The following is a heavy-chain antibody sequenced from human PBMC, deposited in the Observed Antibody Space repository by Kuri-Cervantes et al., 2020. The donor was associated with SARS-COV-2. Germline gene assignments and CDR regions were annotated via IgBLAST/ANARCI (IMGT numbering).Heavy chain of an antibody. CDR3: ARETTVTGYYYYMDV. CDR1: GGSISSSSYY. CDR2: IYYSGST. Sequence: SETLSLTCTVSGGSISSSSYYWGWIRQPPGKGLEWIGSIYYSGSTYYNPSLKSRVTISVDTSKNQFSLKLSSVTVADTAVYYCARETTVTGYYYYMDVWGKGTTVTVSS. D-gene: IGHD4-11*01. V-gene: IGHV4-39*01. J-gene: IGHJ6*03.